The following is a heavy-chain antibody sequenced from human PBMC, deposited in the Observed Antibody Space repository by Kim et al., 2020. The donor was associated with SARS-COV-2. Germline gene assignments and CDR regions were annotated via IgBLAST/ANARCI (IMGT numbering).Heavy chain of an antibody. D-gene: IGHD3-3*01. CDR2: IYYSGST. CDR3: ARRVRVTIFGVVNLYY. J-gene: IGHJ6*01. Sequence: LETLSLTCTVSGGSISSSSYYWGWIRQPPGKGLEWIGSIYYSGSTYYNPSLKSRVTISVDTSKNQFSLKLSSVTAADTAVYYCARRVRVTIFGVVNLYY. CDR1: GGSISSSSYY. V-gene: IGHV4-39*01.